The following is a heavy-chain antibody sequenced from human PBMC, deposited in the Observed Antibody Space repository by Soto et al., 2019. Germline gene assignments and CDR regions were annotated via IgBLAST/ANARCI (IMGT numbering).Heavy chain of an antibody. V-gene: IGHV3-48*01. J-gene: IGHJ3*02. CDR3: TTDLESVLRYFDWLLSNDAFDI. Sequence: GGSLRLSCAASGFTFSDYALNWVRQAPGEGLEWISYISSSSSTIYFADSLKGRFTISRDNAKNSLYLQMNSLKTEDTAVYYCTTDLESVLRYFDWLLSNDAFDIWGQGTMVTVSS. CDR2: ISSSSSTI. D-gene: IGHD3-9*01. CDR1: GFTFSDYA.